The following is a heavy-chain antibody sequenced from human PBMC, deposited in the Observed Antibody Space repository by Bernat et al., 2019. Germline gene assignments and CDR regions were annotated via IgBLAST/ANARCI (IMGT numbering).Heavy chain of an antibody. CDR1: GFIFSSYA. J-gene: IGHJ4*02. CDR3: EKDRITGTMWGGGGIDY. Sequence: QVHLVESGGGVVQPGRSLRLSCAASGFIFSSYAMHWVRQAPGKGLEWVAVILYNGHNEDYADSVKGRFTISRDNSKNTVYLQMNNLREEDTAVYYWEKDRITGTMWGGGGIDYWGRGTLVTVSS. CDR2: ILYNGHNE. V-gene: IGHV3-30*16. D-gene: IGHD3-16*01.